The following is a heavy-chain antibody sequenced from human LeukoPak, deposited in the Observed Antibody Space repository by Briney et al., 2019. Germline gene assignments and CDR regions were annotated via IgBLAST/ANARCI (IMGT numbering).Heavy chain of an antibody. CDR1: GGSIDSYY. CDR2: IYYTGST. D-gene: IGHD2-2*01. V-gene: IGHV4-59*01. CDR3: ARVYQSAEYYFDY. J-gene: IGHJ4*02. Sequence: PLENLSLTCTVSGGSIDSYYWSWIRQPPGKGLEWIGYIYYTGSTEYHPSLKSRVTISLDTSKNQFSLKLTSVTAADTAVYYCARVYQSAEYYFDYWGQGNLVRVSS.